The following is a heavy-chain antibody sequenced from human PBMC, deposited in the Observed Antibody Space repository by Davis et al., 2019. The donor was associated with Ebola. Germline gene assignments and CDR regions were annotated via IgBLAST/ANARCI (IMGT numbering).Heavy chain of an antibody. CDR1: GYTFTDYY. D-gene: IGHD7-27*01. V-gene: IGHV1-2*02. Sequence: ASVKVSCKASGYTFTDYYIHWVRQAPGQGLEWMGWINPNSGATNYAQKFQGRVTLTRDTSISTAYMELNRLRSDDTAVYYCARDASISDQKSGELDYWGQGPLVTVSS. CDR2: INPNSGAT. CDR3: ARDASISDQKSGELDY. J-gene: IGHJ4*02.